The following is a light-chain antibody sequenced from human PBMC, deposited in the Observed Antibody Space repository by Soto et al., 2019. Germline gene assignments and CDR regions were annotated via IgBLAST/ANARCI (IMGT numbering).Light chain of an antibody. CDR2: GAS. CDR3: HQYGSSPSYT. J-gene: IGKJ2*01. Sequence: EIVLTQSPGTLSLSPGERATLSCTASQSASSSYLAWYQQKPGQAPRLLIYGASSRATGIPDRFSGSGSGTDFTLTISRLEPEDFAVYYCHQYGSSPSYTFGQGTKLEIK. V-gene: IGKV3-20*01. CDR1: QSASSSY.